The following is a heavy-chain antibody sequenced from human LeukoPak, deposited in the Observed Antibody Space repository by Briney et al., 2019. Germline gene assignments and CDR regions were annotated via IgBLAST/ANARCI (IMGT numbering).Heavy chain of an antibody. CDR3: ARLVGVVLGVRGNYFDY. D-gene: IGHD3-10*01. Sequence: SVTVSCTASGGTVTSYGVGWVRQAPGQGRGWVGRIIPNLGIANYAQKFQGRVTIAADKSTSTAYMELSSLRSEDTAVYYCARLVGVVLGVRGNYFDYWGQGTLVTVSS. CDR1: GGTVTSYG. V-gene: IGHV1-69*04. J-gene: IGHJ4*02. CDR2: IIPNLGIA.